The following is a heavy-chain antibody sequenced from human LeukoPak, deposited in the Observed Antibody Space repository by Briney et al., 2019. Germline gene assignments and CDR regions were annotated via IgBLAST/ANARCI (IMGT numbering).Heavy chain of an antibody. J-gene: IGHJ4*02. CDR1: GGSISSSSYY. D-gene: IGHD6-13*01. CDR2: IYYSGST. CDR3: ARDIRGIAAVGTGDY. Sequence: PSETLSLTCTVSGGSISSSSYYWGWIRQPPGKGLEWIGSIYYSGSTYYNPSLKSRVTISVDTSKNQFSLKLSSVTAADTAVYYCARDIRGIAAVGTGDYWGQGTLVTVSS. V-gene: IGHV4-39*02.